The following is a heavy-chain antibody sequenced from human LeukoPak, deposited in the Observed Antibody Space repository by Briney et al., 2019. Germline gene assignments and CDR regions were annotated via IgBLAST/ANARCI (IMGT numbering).Heavy chain of an antibody. J-gene: IGHJ4*02. V-gene: IGHV3-21*01. CDR2: ISSSSSYI. CDR1: GFTFSSYS. Sequence: GGSLRLSCAASGFTFSSYSMNWVRQAPGKGLEWVSSISSSSSYIYYADSVKGRFTISRDNAKNSLYLQMNSLRAEDTAAYYCASDPGLYCSSTSCYPYWGQGTLVTVSS. D-gene: IGHD2-2*01. CDR3: ASDPGLYCSSTSCYPY.